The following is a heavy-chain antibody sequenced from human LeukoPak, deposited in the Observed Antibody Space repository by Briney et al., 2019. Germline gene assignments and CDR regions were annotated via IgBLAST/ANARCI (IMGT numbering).Heavy chain of an antibody. J-gene: IGHJ4*02. CDR2: ISYSGTTK. CDR3: ARESGGTYYFDY. V-gene: IGHV3-30-3*01. CDR1: GFTFSNYA. D-gene: IGHD2-8*02. Sequence: GGSLRLSCAASGFTFSNYAVHWVRQAPGKGLEWVAVISYSGTTKYYADSVKGRFTISRDNSKNTLYLQMSSLRTDDTRVYYCARESGGTYYFDYWGQGTLVTVSS.